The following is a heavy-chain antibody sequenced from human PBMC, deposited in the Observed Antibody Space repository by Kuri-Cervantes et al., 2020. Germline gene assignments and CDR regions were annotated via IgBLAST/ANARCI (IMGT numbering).Heavy chain of an antibody. D-gene: IGHD6-19*01. Sequence: SETLSLTWPVSGYSISSGYYWGWIRQPPGKGLEWIGYIYYGGSTNYNPSLKSRVTISVDTSKNQFSLKLSSVTAADTAVYYCARDWGSGWGRGAFDYWGQGTLVTSPQ. V-gene: IGHV4-61*01. CDR1: GYSISSGYY. J-gene: IGHJ4*02. CDR2: IYYGGST. CDR3: ARDWGSGWGRGAFDY.